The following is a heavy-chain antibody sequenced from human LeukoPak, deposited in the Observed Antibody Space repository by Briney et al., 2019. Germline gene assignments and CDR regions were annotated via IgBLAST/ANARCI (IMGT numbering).Heavy chain of an antibody. J-gene: IGHJ4*02. D-gene: IGHD2-21*01. CDR2: VWNDGSNK. V-gene: IGHV3-33*01. CDR3: ARGCGGTPGCYIIDK. CDR1: GFTFSSHG. Sequence: GRSLRLSCEASGFTFSSHGMHWVRQAPGKGLEWVGVVWNDGSNKYYADSVKGRFTVSRDNLKNTLYLQMDSLRAEDTAVYYCARGCGGTPGCYIIDKWGQGTLVTVSS.